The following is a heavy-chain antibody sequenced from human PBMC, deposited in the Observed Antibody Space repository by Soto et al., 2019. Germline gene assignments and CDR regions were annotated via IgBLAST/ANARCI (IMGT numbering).Heavy chain of an antibody. Sequence: SVKVSCKASGGTFSSYAISWVRQAPGQGLEWMGGIIPIFGTANYAQKFQGRVTITADKSTSTAYMELSSLRSEDTAVYYCARARIAVAGAPAFDIWGQGTMVTVSS. D-gene: IGHD6-19*01. CDR3: ARARIAVAGAPAFDI. CDR2: IIPIFGTA. J-gene: IGHJ3*02. V-gene: IGHV1-69*06. CDR1: GGTFSSYA.